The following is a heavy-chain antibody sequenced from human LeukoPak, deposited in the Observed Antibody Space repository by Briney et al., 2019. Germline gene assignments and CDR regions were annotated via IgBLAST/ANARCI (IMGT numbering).Heavy chain of an antibody. V-gene: IGHV1-69*05. Sequence: SVKVSCKASGGTFSSYAISWVRQAPGQGLEWMGRFIPIFGTANYAQKFQGRVTITTDESTSTAYMELSSLRSEDTAVYYCARGPLSRYCSGGSCSDTAMVLVFDYWGQGTLVTVSS. CDR3: ARGPLSRYCSGGSCSDTAMVLVFDY. D-gene: IGHD2-15*01. CDR1: GGTFSSYA. CDR2: FIPIFGTA. J-gene: IGHJ4*02.